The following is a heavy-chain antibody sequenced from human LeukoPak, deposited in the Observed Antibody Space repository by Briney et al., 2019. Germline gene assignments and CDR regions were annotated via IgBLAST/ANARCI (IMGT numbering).Heavy chain of an antibody. CDR3: ARELRYFDGDYFDY. CDR2: IKQDGSEK. V-gene: IGHV3-7*01. D-gene: IGHD3-9*01. J-gene: IGHJ4*02. CDR1: GFTFSSYW. Sequence: GGSLRLSCAASGFTFSSYWMSWVRQAPGKGLELVANIKQDGSEKYYVDSVKGRFTISRDNAKNSLYLQMNSLRAEDTAVYYCARELRYFDGDYFDYWGQGTLVTVSS.